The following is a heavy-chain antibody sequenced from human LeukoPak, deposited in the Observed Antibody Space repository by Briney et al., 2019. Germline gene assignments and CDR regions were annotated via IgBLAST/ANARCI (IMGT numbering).Heavy chain of an antibody. CDR1: GFTFSSYS. J-gene: IGHJ3*02. D-gene: IGHD3-22*01. V-gene: IGHV3-21*01. Sequence: GGSLRLSCAASGFTFSSYSIHWVRQAPGKGLEWVSSISSSSSYIYYADSVKGRSTISRDNANNSLYLQMNSLRAEDTAVYYCARDLLYCYDSSPRAFDIWSQGTTVTVSS. CDR2: ISSSSSYI. CDR3: ARDLLYCYDSSPRAFDI.